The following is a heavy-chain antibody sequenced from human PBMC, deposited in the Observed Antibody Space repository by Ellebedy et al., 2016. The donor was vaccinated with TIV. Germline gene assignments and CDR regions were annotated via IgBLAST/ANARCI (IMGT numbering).Heavy chain of an antibody. CDR3: VRAPSWQWRDWFDS. J-gene: IGHJ5*01. CDR2: IGTAGDT. V-gene: IGHV3-13*01. Sequence: GESLKISXVASGFTSSSYDMHWVRQVAGKGLEWVSAIGTAGDTFYSDSVRGRFTISRESANNFLYLQMNSLRVEDTAVYHCVRAPSWQWRDWFDSWGQGTLVTVSS. D-gene: IGHD2-8*01. CDR1: GFTSSSYD.